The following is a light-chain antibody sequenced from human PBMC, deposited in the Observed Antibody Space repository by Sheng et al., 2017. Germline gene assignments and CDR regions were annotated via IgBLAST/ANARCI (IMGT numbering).Light chain of an antibody. V-gene: IGKV3-15*01. J-gene: IGKJ1*01. CDR3: QQYDNWPPWT. CDR1: QSVNSN. Sequence: EIVMTQSPATLSVSPGERATLSCRASQSVNSNLAWFQQKPGQAPRLLIYGASTRATGIPARFGGSGSGTEFTLTITSLQSEDFAVYYCQQYDNWPPWTFG. CDR2: GAS.